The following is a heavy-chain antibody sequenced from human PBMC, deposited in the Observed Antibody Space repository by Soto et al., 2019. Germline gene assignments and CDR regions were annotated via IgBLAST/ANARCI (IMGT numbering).Heavy chain of an antibody. CDR3: AKRPRALRTFDS. V-gene: IGHV3-23*04. CDR2: ISDSGGTS. CDR1: GFIFSNYV. D-gene: IGHD5-12*01. Sequence: EVQLVDSGGGLVQPGGSLRLSCAASGFIFSNYVMSWVRQAPGKGLEWVSSISDSGGTSYYADSVKGRFTISRDNSKNTLYLQMNSLRAEDTAIYYCAKRPRALRTFDSWGQGTLVTVSS. J-gene: IGHJ4*02.